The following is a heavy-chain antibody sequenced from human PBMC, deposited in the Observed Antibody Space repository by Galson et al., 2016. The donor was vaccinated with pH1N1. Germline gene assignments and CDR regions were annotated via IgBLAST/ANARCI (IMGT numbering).Heavy chain of an antibody. CDR3: ARSRGFEAFDI. D-gene: IGHD3-10*01. J-gene: IGHJ3*02. CDR2: IYYSGTT. V-gene: IGHV4-39*07. CDR1: GASISSSTLYY. Sequence: SETLSLTCTVSGASISSSTLYYWGWIRQPPGKGLEWIETIYYSGTTYYNPSLKSRVTISLDMSKNQFSLKLSSVTAADTAMYYCARSRGFEAFDIWGQGTMVSVSS.